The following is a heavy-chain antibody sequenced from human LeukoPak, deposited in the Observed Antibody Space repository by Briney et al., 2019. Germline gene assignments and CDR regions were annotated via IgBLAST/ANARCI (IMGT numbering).Heavy chain of an antibody. V-gene: IGHV4-59*08. J-gene: IGHJ6*02. CDR3: ARHRGPVWFGELFYYYYGMDV. CDR2: IYYSGST. D-gene: IGHD3-10*01. CDR1: GGSISSYY. Sequence: PSETLSLTCTVSGGSISSYYWSWIRQPPGKGLEWIGYIYYSGSTNYNPSLKRRVTISVDTSKNQFSLKLSSGTAADTAVYYCARHRGPVWFGELFYYYYGMDVGGQGTTVTVSS.